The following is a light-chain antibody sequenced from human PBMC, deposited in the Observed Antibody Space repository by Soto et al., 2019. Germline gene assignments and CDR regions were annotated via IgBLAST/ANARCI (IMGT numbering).Light chain of an antibody. V-gene: IGLV1-40*01. J-gene: IGLJ7*01. CDR2: GNS. CDR3: QSYDSSLRGSV. CDR1: SSNIGAGYD. Sequence: QSVLTQPPSVSGAPGQRVTISCTGSSSNIGAGYDVHWYQQLPGTAPKLLIYGNSNRPSGVPDRFSGSKSGTSASLAIHGLQAEDEADYYCQSYDSSLRGSVFGGGTQLTVL.